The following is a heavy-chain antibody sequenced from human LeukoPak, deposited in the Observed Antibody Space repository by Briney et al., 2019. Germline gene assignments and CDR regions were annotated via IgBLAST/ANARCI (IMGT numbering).Heavy chain of an antibody. V-gene: IGHV3-7*01. CDR3: ARDSSPRYSGYDWVY. D-gene: IGHD5-12*01. J-gene: IGHJ4*02. CDR1: GFAFSDYW. Sequence: GGSLRLSCTASGFAFSDYWMNWVRQAPGKGLEWLAIINQDGSQTSYADSVRGRFTVSRDNAKNTLYLQMNSLRADDTAVYYCARDSSPRYSGYDWVYWGRGTLVTVSS. CDR2: INQDGSQT.